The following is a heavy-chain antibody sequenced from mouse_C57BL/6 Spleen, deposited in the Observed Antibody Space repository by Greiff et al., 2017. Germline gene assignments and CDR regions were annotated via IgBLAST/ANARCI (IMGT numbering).Heavy chain of an antibody. CDR1: GYTFTSYW. CDR3: AREALDWLAY. Sequence: QVQLQQPGAELVKPGASVKLSCKASGYTFTSYWMHWVKQRPGRGLAWIGRIDPNSGGTKYHEKFKSKDALTVDKPSSTAYMQLSSLRSEGSAVYYCAREALDWLAYWGQGTLVTVSA. CDR2: IDPNSGGT. V-gene: IGHV1-72*01. J-gene: IGHJ3*01.